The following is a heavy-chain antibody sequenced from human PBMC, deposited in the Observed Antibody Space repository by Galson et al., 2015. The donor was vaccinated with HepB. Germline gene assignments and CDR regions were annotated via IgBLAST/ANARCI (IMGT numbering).Heavy chain of an antibody. D-gene: IGHD3-10*01. CDR3: ARNQLVGGALDV. Sequence: SLRLSCAASGFTFSSYSMHWVRQALGKGLEWVAVIWYDGSYKFYLDSVKGRFTISRDNSKNTLYLEMSRLRVEDTALYYCARNQLVGGALDVWGQGTTVIVSS. CDR1: GFTFSSYS. J-gene: IGHJ6*02. V-gene: IGHV3-33*01. CDR2: IWYDGSYK.